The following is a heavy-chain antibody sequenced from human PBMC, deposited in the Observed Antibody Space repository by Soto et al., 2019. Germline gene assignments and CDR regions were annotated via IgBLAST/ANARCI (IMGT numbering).Heavy chain of an antibody. CDR1: GGSISGNSYY. CDR3: VRDNGGNSEFGY. CDR2: VFYNGVT. D-gene: IGHD2-21*02. V-gene: IGHV4-30-4*01. Sequence: SETLSLTCTVSGGSISGNSYYWHWIRQSPGKGLEWIGYVFYNGVTYYNPSFESRLSISVDTSKNQFSLQLKSVTAADTAAYYCVRDNGGNSEFGYWGQGTLVTVSS. J-gene: IGHJ4*02.